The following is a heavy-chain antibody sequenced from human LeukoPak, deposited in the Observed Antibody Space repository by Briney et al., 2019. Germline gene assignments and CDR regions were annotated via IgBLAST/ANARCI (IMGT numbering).Heavy chain of an antibody. CDR3: ARRGYSYYYYMDV. CDR2: INHSGST. CDR1: GGSLSGYY. J-gene: IGHJ6*03. V-gene: IGHV4-34*01. Sequence: PSETLSLTCAVYGGSLSGYYWSWIRQPPGQGLEWIAEINHSGSTNYNPSLKSRVTISVDTSKNQFSLKLSSVTAADTAVYYCARRGYSYYYYMDVWGKGTTVTVSS.